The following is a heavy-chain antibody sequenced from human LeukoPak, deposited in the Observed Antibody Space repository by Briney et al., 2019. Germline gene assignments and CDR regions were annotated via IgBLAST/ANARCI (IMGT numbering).Heavy chain of an antibody. CDR1: EFTFSSYS. V-gene: IGHV3-7*01. Sequence: PGGSLRLSCAASEFTFSSYSMNWVRQAPGKGLEWVANIKQDGSVQFYMDSLKGRFSVSRDNAKNSLYLQMNGLRVEDTAVYYCTRLQIAVAGPNWFDPWGQGTLVTVSS. D-gene: IGHD6-19*01. CDR3: TRLQIAVAGPNWFDP. J-gene: IGHJ5*02. CDR2: IKQDGSVQ.